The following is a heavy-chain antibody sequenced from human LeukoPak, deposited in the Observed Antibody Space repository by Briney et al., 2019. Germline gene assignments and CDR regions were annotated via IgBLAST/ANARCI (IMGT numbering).Heavy chain of an antibody. CDR1: GYTFTSNY. CDR2: INPSGGST. J-gene: IGHJ6*03. V-gene: IGHV1-46*01. CDR3: ARGPSITMFRGGQWYYYMDV. D-gene: IGHD3-10*01. Sequence: ASVNVSCKAFGYTFTSNYMHWVRQPPGQGLEWMGIINPSGGSTNYAQKYHGRVTMTRDTSTNTVYMDLSSLRSEDTAVYYCARGPSITMFRGGQWYYYMDVWGKGTTVTISS.